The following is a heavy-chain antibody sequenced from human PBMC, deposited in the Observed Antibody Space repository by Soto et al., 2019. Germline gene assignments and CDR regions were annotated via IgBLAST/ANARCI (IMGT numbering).Heavy chain of an antibody. Sequence: SETLSLTCTVSGDSISRGGYSWTWIRQPPGKAPEWIGNIYDSGSTSYNPSLKSRVTMSVDRSTNQFSLKLTSVTAADTAVYFCARGSSSYYDYGMDVWRQGTTVTVSS. V-gene: IGHV4-30-2*01. J-gene: IGHJ6*02. CDR1: GDSISRGGYS. D-gene: IGHD6-19*01. CDR3: ARGSSSYYDYGMDV. CDR2: IYDSGST.